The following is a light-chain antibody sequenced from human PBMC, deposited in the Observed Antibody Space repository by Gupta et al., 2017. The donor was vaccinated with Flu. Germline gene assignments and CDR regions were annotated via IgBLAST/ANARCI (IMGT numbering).Light chain of an antibody. CDR2: ANS. Sequence: SSIGSATVDWYQQVPGLAPRLLIFANSQRPAGFPGRFSGSKSGTAASLAISGLQPEDEGDYYCATWIDALSGPVFGGGTKLVVL. J-gene: IGLJ2*01. CDR3: ATWIDALSGPV. CDR1: SSIGSAT. V-gene: IGLV1-44*01.